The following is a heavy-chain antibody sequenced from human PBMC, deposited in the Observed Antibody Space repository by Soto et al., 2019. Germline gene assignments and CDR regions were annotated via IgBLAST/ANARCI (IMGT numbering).Heavy chain of an antibody. CDR3: ARDWYSSGDY. Sequence: DVQLVESGGGLFQPGGSLRISCAASGFTFSDYWMHWVRQAPGKGLVWVSRISKDGSQTYYADSVKGRFTISRDNAENTLYLQMNSLRAEDTAVYYCARDWYSSGDYWGQGTLVTVS. J-gene: IGHJ4*02. CDR2: ISKDGSQT. D-gene: IGHD6-19*01. CDR1: GFTFSDYW. V-gene: IGHV3-74*01.